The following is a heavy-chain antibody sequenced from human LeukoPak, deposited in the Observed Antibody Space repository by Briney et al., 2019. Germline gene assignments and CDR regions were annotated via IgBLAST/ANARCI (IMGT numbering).Heavy chain of an antibody. CDR2: INSNGGRT. CDR3: VKDVSGSYAFGY. V-gene: IGHV3-64D*09. Sequence: PGGSLRLSCSASGFTFSRYAMHWVRQAPGKGLEYVSGINSNGGRTHYGDSVKGRFSISRDNSKNTLYLQMSTLRAEDTAVYYCVKDVSGSYAFGYWGQGTLVTVAS. CDR1: GFTFSRYA. D-gene: IGHD1-26*01. J-gene: IGHJ4*02.